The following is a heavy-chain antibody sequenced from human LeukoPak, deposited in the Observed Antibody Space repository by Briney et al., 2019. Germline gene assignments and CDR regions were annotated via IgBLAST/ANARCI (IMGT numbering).Heavy chain of an antibody. D-gene: IGHD1-14*01. V-gene: IGHV3-23*01. CDR1: GFTLNNYA. Sequence: GGSLRLSCAASGFTLNNYAMNWVRQAPGKGLEWVSLISSSGDATYYADSVQGRFTISRDNSRNTLYLHIDSLRVEDPATYYCARGTTDLDYWGQGTRVIVSS. CDR2: ISSSGDAT. J-gene: IGHJ4*02. CDR3: ARGTTDLDY.